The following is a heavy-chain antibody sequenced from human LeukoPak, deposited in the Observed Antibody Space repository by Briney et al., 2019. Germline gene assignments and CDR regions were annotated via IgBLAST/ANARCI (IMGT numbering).Heavy chain of an antibody. D-gene: IGHD6-19*01. V-gene: IGHV5-51*01. CDR3: ARHGRAYSSGRPYYFDY. Sequence: GESLKISCQASGYSFTSYWIGWVRQMPGKGLEWMGIIYPGDSDTRYSPSFQGQVTISADKSISTAYLQWSSLKASDTAMYYCARHGRAYSSGRPYYFDYWGQGTLVTVSS. J-gene: IGHJ4*02. CDR2: IYPGDSDT. CDR1: GYSFTSYW.